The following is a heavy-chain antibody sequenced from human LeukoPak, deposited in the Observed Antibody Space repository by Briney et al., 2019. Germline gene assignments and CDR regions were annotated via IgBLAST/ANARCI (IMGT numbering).Heavy chain of an antibody. V-gene: IGHV3-21*01. D-gene: IGHD6-6*01. CDR1: GFTFSSYS. CDR2: ISSSSSYI. CDR3: ARDYTAARLLGRVRYYYYMDV. J-gene: IGHJ6*03. Sequence: GGSLRLSCAASGFTFSSYSMNWVRQAPGKGVEWVSSISSSSSYIYYADSVKGRFTISRDNAKNSLYLQMNSLRAEDTAVYYCARDYTAARLLGRVRYYYYMDVWGKGTTVTVSS.